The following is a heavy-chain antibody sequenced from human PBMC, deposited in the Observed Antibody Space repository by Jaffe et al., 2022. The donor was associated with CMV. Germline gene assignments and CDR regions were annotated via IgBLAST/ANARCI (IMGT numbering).Heavy chain of an antibody. CDR2: ISGSGGST. CDR3: AKAPRYCSSTSCYPFFFDY. Sequence: EVQLLESGGGLVQPGGSLRLSCAASGFTFSSYAMSWVRQAPGKGLEWVSAISGSGGSTYYADSVKGRFTISRDNSKNTLYLQMNSLRAEDTAVYYCAKAPRYCSSTSCYPFFFDYWGQGTLVTVSS. D-gene: IGHD2-2*01. V-gene: IGHV3-23*01. CDR1: GFTFSSYA. J-gene: IGHJ4*02.